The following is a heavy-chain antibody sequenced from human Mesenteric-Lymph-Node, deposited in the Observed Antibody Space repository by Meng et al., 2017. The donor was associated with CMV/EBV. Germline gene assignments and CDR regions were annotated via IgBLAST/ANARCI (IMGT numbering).Heavy chain of an antibody. J-gene: IGHJ4*02. D-gene: IGHD2-2*02. CDR1: GFTFSNYA. CDR2: ITGGGDIT. Sequence: GESLKISCAASGFTFSNYAMGWVRQAPGKGLEWVSVITGGGDITYYADSVKGRFTISRDNSKHTLYLQMNRLRAEDTAVYSCAKKACSSSSCYKDYWGQGTLVTVSS. V-gene: IGHV3-23*01. CDR3: AKKACSSSSCYKDY.